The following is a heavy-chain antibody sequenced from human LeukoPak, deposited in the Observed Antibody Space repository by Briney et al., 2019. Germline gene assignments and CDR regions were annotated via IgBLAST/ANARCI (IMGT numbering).Heavy chain of an antibody. CDR1: GFSVRGYA. Sequence: PGVPLRLSCVASGFSVRGYAMHWVRQAPGKGLEWVALLAYWGSSTFDADSVKGRFSISRDNSKNTLYLQMNSLRAEDTAVYYCAIDPNWGMDYWGQGVLVTVSS. J-gene: IGHJ4*02. D-gene: IGHD7-27*01. CDR3: AIDPNWGMDY. CDR2: LAYWGSST. V-gene: IGHV3-30*12.